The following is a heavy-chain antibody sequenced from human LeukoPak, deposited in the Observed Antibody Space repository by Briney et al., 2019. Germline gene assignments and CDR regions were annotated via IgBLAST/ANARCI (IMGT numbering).Heavy chain of an antibody. CDR1: GGSISSYY. CDR3: ASFYCSGGSCYQYYSYYYMDV. Sequence: SETLSLTCTVSGGSISSYYWSWIRQPPGKGLEWIGYIYYSGSTNYNPSLKSRVTISVDTSKNQFSLKLNSVTAADTAVYYCASFYCSGGSCYQYYSYYYMDVWGKGTTVTISS. J-gene: IGHJ6*03. D-gene: IGHD2-15*01. CDR2: IYYSGST. V-gene: IGHV4-59*08.